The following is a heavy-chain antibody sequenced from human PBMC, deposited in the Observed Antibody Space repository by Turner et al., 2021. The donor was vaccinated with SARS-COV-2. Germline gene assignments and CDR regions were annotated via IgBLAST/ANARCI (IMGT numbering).Heavy chain of an antibody. D-gene: IGHD1-26*01. V-gene: IGHV4-34*01. CDR2: INHSGSY. CDR3: ARGIKGVLMSGSYYYYGMDV. CDR1: GGSFSGYY. Sequence: QVQIQQWGAGLLKPSETLSLTCAVYGGSFSGYYWRWIRQPTGKGLEWIGEINHSGSYNYNPSLQSRVTISVYTSTNQFSPKLSSVTAADTAVYYWARGIKGVLMSGSYYYYGMDVWGQGTTVTVSS. J-gene: IGHJ6*02.